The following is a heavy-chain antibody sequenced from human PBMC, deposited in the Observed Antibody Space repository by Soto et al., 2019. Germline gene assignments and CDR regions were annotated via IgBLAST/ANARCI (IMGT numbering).Heavy chain of an antibody. D-gene: IGHD4-17*01. CDR2: IYYSGST. Sequence: QVQLQESGPGLVKPSETLSLTCTVSGGPISSYYWSWIRQPPGKGLEWIGYIYYSGSTNYNPSLKSRVTISVDTSKNQFSLKLSSVTAADTAVYYCARDGRAKGTTVTTLGWFDPWGQGTLVTVSS. CDR1: GGPISSYY. V-gene: IGHV4-59*01. J-gene: IGHJ5*02. CDR3: ARDGRAKGTTVTTLGWFDP.